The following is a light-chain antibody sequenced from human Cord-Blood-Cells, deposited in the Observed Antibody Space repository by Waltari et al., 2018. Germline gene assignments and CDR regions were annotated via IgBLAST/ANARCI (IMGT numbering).Light chain of an antibody. CDR2: EGS. V-gene: IGLV2-23*01. Sequence: QSALTQPASVSRSPGQSLTFSCTGASSDVGSHNLVSWYQQHPGKAPKLMIYEGSKRPSGVSNRFSGSNAGNTASLTISGLQAEDEADYYCCSYAGSSTVVFGGGTKLTVL. J-gene: IGLJ3*02. CDR1: SSDVGSHNL. CDR3: CSYAGSSTVV.